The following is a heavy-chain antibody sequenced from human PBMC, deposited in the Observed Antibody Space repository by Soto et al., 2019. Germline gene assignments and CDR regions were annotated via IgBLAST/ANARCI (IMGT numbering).Heavy chain of an antibody. D-gene: IGHD3-3*01. V-gene: IGHV1-18*01. CDR1: GYTFTSYG. Sequence: ASVKVSCKASGYTFTSYGISWVRQAPGQGLEWMGWISAYNGNTNYAQKLQGRVTMTTDTSTSTAYMELRSLRSDDTAVYYCARVATGSGDFWSGYYTRRGYYYYYYMDVWGKGTTVTVSS. J-gene: IGHJ6*03. CDR2: ISAYNGNT. CDR3: ARVATGSGDFWSGYYTRRGYYYYYYMDV.